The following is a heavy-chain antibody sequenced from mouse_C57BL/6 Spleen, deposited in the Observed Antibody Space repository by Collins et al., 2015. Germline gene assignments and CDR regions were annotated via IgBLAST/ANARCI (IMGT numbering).Heavy chain of an antibody. CDR2: IHPNSGST. CDR3: AREGWRAMDY. J-gene: IGHJ4*01. D-gene: IGHD3-3*01. Sequence: QVQLQQPGAELVKPGASVKLSCKASGYTFTSYWMHWVKQRPGQGLEWIGMIHPNSGSTNYNEKFKSKATLTVDKSSSTAYTQLSSLTSEDSAVYYCAREGWRAMDYWGQGTSVTVSS. V-gene: IGHV1-64*01. CDR1: GYTFTSYW.